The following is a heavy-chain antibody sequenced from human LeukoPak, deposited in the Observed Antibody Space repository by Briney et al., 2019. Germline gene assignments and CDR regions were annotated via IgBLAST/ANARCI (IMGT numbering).Heavy chain of an antibody. J-gene: IGHJ5*02. CDR2: IRYDGSNK. V-gene: IGHV3-30*02. CDR1: GFPFSSYG. CDR3: ASDLFMDRWFGGS. D-gene: IGHD3-10*01. Sequence: GGSLSLSCAASGFPFSSYGMHWVRQAPGKGLEWVAFIRYDGSNKYYADSVKGRFTISRDNSKNTLYLQMDNLRAEDTDVYFCASDLFMDRWFGGSWGQGTLVTVSS.